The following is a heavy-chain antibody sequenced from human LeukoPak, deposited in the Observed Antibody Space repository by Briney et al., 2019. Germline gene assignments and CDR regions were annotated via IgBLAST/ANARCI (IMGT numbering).Heavy chain of an antibody. CDR3: ARVKNYYDSSAYEGRSDAFDI. V-gene: IGHV1-46*01. Sequence: VSVKVSCKASGYTFTSYYMHWVRQAPGQGLEWMGIINPSGGSTSYAQKFQGRVTMTRDMSTSTVYMELSSLRSEDTAVYYCARVKNYYDSSAYEGRSDAFDIWGQGTMVTVSS. CDR2: INPSGGST. D-gene: IGHD3-22*01. CDR1: GYTFTSYY. J-gene: IGHJ3*02.